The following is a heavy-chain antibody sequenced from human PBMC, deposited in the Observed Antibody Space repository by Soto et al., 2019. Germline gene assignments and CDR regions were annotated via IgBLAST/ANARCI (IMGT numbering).Heavy chain of an antibody. V-gene: IGHV1-8*01. D-gene: IGHD3-3*01. J-gene: IGHJ6*02. CDR1: GYTFTTYD. CDR2: MDPNSGST. CDR3: ARERKFDFWRKGLDV. Sequence: QAQLVQSGAEVRKPGASVKVSCKASGYTFTTYDINWVRPAPGQGLEWLGWMDPNSGSTGYAQNCQGRSTTTRNISRNTAHMELSSLQSEDTAVYYCARERKFDFWRKGLDVWGQGTTVTVSS.